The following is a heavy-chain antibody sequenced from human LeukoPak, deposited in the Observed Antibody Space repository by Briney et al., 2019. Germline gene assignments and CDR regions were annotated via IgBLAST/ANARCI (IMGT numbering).Heavy chain of an antibody. CDR2: IKQDRSEK. CDR1: GFTFSSYW. D-gene: IGHD5-12*01. J-gene: IGHJ4*02. CDR3: ARDRSLRNRGFSGYDYGAFDN. V-gene: IGHV3-7*04. Sequence: PGGSLRLSCAASGFTFSSYWMSWVRQAPGKGLEWVANIKQDRSEKHYVDSVNGRFTISRDNAKNSLYLQMRSLRAEDTAVYYCARDRSLRNRGFSGYDYGAFDNWGQGTLVTVSS.